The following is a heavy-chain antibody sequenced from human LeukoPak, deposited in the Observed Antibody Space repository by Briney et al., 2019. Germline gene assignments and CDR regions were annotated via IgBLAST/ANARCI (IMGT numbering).Heavy chain of an antibody. CDR2: KSYDGTNK. D-gene: IGHD2-15*01. V-gene: IGHV3-30*04. J-gene: IGHJ6*04. CDR1: GFTFSSYA. Sequence: GRSLRLSCAASGFTFSSYAMHWVRQAPGKGLEWVTVKSYDGTNKYYADSVKGRFTISRDNSKNTLYLQMNSLRAEDAAVYYCARALGYCSGGSCPAYYDYGLDVWGKGTTVTVSS. CDR3: ARALGYCSGGSCPAYYDYGLDV.